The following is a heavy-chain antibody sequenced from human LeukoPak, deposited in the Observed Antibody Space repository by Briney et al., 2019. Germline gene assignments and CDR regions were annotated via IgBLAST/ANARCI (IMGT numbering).Heavy chain of an antibody. CDR3: AKAALYYDSSGYDS. D-gene: IGHD3-22*01. CDR1: GFTFSSYV. J-gene: IGHJ4*02. Sequence: GESLRLSCAASGFTFSSYVMSRVRQAPGKGLEWVSAISGSGGSTYYADSVKGRFTISRDNSKNTLYLQMNSLRAEDTAVYFCAKAALYYDSSGYDSWGQGTLVTVPS. V-gene: IGHV3-23*01. CDR2: ISGSGGST.